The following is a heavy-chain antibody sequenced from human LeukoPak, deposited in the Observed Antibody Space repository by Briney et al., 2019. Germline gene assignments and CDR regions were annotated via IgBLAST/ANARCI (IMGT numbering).Heavy chain of an antibody. J-gene: IGHJ4*02. D-gene: IGHD6-19*01. V-gene: IGHV3-30*04. CDR3: ARGIAVRSFDY. CDR2: ISYDGSNK. CDR1: GCTFSSYA. Sequence: PGRSLRLSFAASGCTFSSYAMHWVRQAPGKGLEWVGVISYDGSNKYYADSVKGRFTISRDNSKTTLYLQMTSLRAEDPAVYYCARGIAVRSFDYWGQGTLVTVSS.